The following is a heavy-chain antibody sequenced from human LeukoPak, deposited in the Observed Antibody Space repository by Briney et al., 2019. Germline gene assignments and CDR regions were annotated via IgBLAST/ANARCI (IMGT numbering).Heavy chain of an antibody. D-gene: IGHD3-16*01. CDR3: GGAKFYYYGMDV. V-gene: IGHV3-23*01. CDR2: ISGSGDNT. J-gene: IGHJ6*02. CDR1: GLTFSSYA. Sequence: QSGGSLRLSCAASGLTFSSYAMTWVRQAPGKGLEWVSTISGSGDNTHYADSVQGRLTISRDNTKSTLYLQMNSLRAEDTAVYYCGGAKFYYYGMDVWGLGTTVIVYS.